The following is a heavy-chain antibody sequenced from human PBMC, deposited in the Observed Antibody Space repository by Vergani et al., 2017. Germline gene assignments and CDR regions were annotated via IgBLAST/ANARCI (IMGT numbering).Heavy chain of an antibody. CDR2: INPNSGGT. D-gene: IGHD3-22*01. Sequence: QVQLVQSGAEVKKPGASVKVSCKASGYTFTGYYMHWVRQAPGQGLEWMGWINPNSGGTNYAQKFQGRVTMTRDTSISTAYMELNRLRSDDTAVYYCATEYYYDSSGRRYTDYWGQGTLVTVSS. CDR1: GYTFTGYY. CDR3: ATEYYYDSSGRRYTDY. J-gene: IGHJ4*02. V-gene: IGHV1-2*02.